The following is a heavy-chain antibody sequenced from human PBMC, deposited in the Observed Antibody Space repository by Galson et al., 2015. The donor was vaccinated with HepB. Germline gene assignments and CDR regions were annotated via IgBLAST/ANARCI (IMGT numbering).Heavy chain of an antibody. CDR2: IIPILEIA. Sequence: SVKVSCKAPGDTFNIYAITWMRQAPGQGLEWMGGIIPILEIANYAQKFQGRVTITADKSTTTSYMELSSLGSEDTAVYYCATGDHSKPQQYYYYMDVWGKGTTVTGSS. D-gene: IGHD4-11*01. J-gene: IGHJ6*03. V-gene: IGHV1-69*10. CDR1: GDTFNIYA. CDR3: ATGDHSKPQQYYYYMDV.